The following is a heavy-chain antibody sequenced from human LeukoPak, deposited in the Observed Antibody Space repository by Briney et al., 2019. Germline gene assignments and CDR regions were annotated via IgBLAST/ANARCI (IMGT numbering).Heavy chain of an antibody. CDR2: ISYDGSNK. D-gene: IGHD1-14*01. CDR1: VFTFSSYS. J-gene: IGHJ6*02. CDR3: ARAEEWAPLSYYYYGMDV. V-gene: IGHV3-30*04. Sequence: GGCLRLSCAASVFTFSSYSMHWVRQAPGKGLEWVAVISYDGSNKYYADSVKGRFTISRDNSKNTLYLQMNSLRAEDTAVYYCARAEEWAPLSYYYYGMDVWGQGTTVTVSS.